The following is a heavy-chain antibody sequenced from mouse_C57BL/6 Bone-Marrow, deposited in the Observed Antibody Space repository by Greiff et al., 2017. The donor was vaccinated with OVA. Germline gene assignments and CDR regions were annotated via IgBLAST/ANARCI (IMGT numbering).Heavy chain of an antibody. D-gene: IGHD1-1*01. J-gene: IGHJ4*01. CDR3: AISLYHYSIAS. V-gene: IGHV1-72*01. Sequence: VQLQQPGAELVKPGASVKLSCKASGYTFTSYWMHWVKQRPGRGLEWIGRIDPNSGGTKYNEKFKSKATLTVDKPSSTAYMQLSRLTSDYSSFYYFAISLYHYSIASWGPATSVPVSS. CDR2: IDPNSGGT. CDR1: GYTFTSYW.